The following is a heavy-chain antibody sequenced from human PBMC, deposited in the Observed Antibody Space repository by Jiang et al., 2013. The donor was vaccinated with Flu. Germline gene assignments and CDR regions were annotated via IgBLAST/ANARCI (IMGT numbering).Heavy chain of an antibody. D-gene: IGHD2-21*02. CDR3: ARILGVTDPYFES. J-gene: IGHJ4*02. CDR1: GFIFNNYY. CDR2: IKEDGIQK. Sequence: QLLESGGSLVQPGGSLRLSCAASGFIFNNYYMSWVRQAPGKGLEWVANIKEDGIQKHYEDSVKGRFTISRDNAKNSLYLQMNSLRVEDTAVYYCARILGVTDPYFESWGQGT. V-gene: IGHV3-7*03.